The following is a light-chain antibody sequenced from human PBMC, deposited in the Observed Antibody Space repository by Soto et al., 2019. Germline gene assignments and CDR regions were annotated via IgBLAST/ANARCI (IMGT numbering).Light chain of an antibody. V-gene: IGKV3-20*01. CDR2: GAS. Sequence: TLSLSPGERATLSCRASQSVSSSYLAWYQQKPGQAPRLLIYGASSRATGIPDRFSGSGSGTDFTLTISRLEPEDLAVYYGQQYGSSRPLTFGGGSKVDIK. J-gene: IGKJ4*01. CDR1: QSVSSSY. CDR3: QQYGSSRPLT.